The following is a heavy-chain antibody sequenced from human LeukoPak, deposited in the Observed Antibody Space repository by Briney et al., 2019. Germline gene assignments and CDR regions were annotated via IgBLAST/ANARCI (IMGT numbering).Heavy chain of an antibody. CDR1: GGSISSSSYY. CDR3: ASRTSIWFGELGGDDAFDI. J-gene: IGHJ3*02. D-gene: IGHD3-10*01. CDR2: IYYSGST. V-gene: IGHV4-39*07. Sequence: PSETLSLTCTVSGGSISSSSYYWGWIRQPPGKGLEWIGSIYYSGSTYYNPSLKSRVTISVDTSKNQFSLKLSSVTAADTAVYYCASRTSIWFGELGGDDAFDIWGQGTMVTVSS.